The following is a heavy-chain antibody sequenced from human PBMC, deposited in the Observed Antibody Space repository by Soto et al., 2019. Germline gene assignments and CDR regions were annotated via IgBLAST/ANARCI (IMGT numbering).Heavy chain of an antibody. CDR2: IDWDDDK. Sequence: SGPTLVNPTQTLTLTCTFSGFSLSTSGMCVSWIRQPPGKALEWLARIDWDDDKYYSTSLKTRLTISKDTSKNQVVLIMTNMDPVDTATYYCARIWLAAAATDAFDIWGQGTMVTVSS. V-gene: IGHV2-70*11. CDR3: ARIWLAAAATDAFDI. D-gene: IGHD6-13*01. CDR1: GFSLSTSGMC. J-gene: IGHJ3*02.